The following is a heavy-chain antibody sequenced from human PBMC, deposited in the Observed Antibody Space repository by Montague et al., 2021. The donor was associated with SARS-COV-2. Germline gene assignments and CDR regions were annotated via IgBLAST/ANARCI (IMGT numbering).Heavy chain of an antibody. CDR3: AHKVKWELYYFDY. V-gene: IGHV2-5*02. J-gene: IGHJ4*02. CDR1: LFSLSTSGEG. Sequence: PALVKPTQTLTLTCTVSLFSLSTSGEGVGWIRQPPGKALEWLALIFWDDDKRYSPSLKNRVTITKDTSKNQVVLRMTNMGPLDTATYYCAHKVKWELYYFDYWGQGTLVTVSS. D-gene: IGHD4-23*01. CDR2: IFWDDDK.